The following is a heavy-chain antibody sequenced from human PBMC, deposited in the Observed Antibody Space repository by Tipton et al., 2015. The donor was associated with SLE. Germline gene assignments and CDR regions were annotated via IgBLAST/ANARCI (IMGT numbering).Heavy chain of an antibody. V-gene: IGHV3-7*01. J-gene: IGHJ4*02. CDR2: IRPDGGEI. CDR1: GFTSSSYW. Sequence: SLRLSCADSGFTSSSYWMAWVRQAPGKGLEWVANIRPDGGEIFYVDSVKGRFTISRDTAKNSVYLQMDSLRVGDTAVYYCAKDRCSGCRGPDYWGQGTLVTVSS. CDR3: AKDRCSGCRGPDY. D-gene: IGHD5-12*01.